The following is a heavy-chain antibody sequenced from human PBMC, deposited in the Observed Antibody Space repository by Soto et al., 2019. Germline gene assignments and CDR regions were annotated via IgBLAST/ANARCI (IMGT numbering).Heavy chain of an antibody. D-gene: IGHD3-3*01. CDR1: GYTFTGYY. CDR3: ARDEPWDVLRFLEWLGYGMDV. CDR2: INPNSGGT. Sequence: ASVKVSCKASGYTFTGYYMHWVRQAPGQGLEWMGWINPNSGGTNYAQKFQGRVTMTRDTSISTAYMELSRLRSDDTAVCYCARDEPWDVLRFLEWLGYGMDVWGQGTTVTVSS. J-gene: IGHJ6*02. V-gene: IGHV1-2*02.